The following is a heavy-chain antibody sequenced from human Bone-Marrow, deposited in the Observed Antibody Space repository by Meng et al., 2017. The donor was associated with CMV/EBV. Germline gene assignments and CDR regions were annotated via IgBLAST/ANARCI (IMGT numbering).Heavy chain of an antibody. V-gene: IGHV4-59*12. D-gene: IGHD6-13*01. J-gene: IGHJ5*02. CDR3: ARGTYSTSWYWFDP. CDR1: GGSISSYY. Sequence: ESLKISCTVSGGSISSYYWSWIRQPPGKGLEWIGYIYYSGSTNYNPSLKSRVTISVDTSKNQFSLNLSSVTAADTAVYYCARGTYSTSWYWFDPLGQGTLVTVYS. CDR2: IYYSGST.